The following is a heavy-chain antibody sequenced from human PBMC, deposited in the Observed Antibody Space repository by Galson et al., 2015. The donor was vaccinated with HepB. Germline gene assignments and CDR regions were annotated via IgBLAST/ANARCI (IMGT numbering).Heavy chain of an antibody. CDR3: ARETVILNWSLDL. CDR1: GFTFSRFG. D-gene: IGHD3-16*02. V-gene: IGHV3-33*01. Sequence: SLRLSCAASGFTFSRFGMHWVRQAPGKGLEWMGCIWYDVSNTHTADSVKGRFSISRDNSRNTLYLPMNSLRAEDTAVYYCARETVILNWSLDLWGRGTLVTGSS. J-gene: IGHJ2*01. CDR2: IWYDVSNT.